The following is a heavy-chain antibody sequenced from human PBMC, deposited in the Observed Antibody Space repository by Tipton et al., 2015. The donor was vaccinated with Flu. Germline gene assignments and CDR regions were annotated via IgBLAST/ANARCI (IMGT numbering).Heavy chain of an antibody. D-gene: IGHD1-7*01. CDR3: ASFISEYNWNYGEGLDY. J-gene: IGHJ4*02. Sequence: LRLSCTVSGASISSRSYYWGWIRQPPGKGLEWIGCIYSSGSTYYNPPLKSRVTISVDTSKNQFSLKLSSVTAADTAVYYCASFISEYNWNYGEGLDYWGQGTLVTVFS. CDR1: GASISSRSYY. CDR2: IYSSGST. V-gene: IGHV4-39*07.